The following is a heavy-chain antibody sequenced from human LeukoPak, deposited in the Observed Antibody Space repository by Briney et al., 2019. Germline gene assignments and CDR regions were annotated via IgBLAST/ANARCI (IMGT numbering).Heavy chain of an antibody. CDR1: GFTFTNYA. J-gene: IGHJ4*02. CDR2: VTGSGDST. Sequence: GGSLRLSCAASGFTFTNYAMSWVRQAPGKGLEWVSTVTGSGDSTFYAVSVKGRFTISRDNSKNTLFLQMNSLRAEDTAVNYCAKARGNYFTHLDYWGQGTLVTVSS. CDR3: AKARGNYFTHLDY. V-gene: IGHV3-23*01. D-gene: IGHD2/OR15-2a*01.